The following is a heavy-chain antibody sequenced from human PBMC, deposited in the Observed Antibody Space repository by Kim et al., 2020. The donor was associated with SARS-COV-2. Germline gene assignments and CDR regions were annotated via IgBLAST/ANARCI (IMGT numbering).Heavy chain of an antibody. CDR1: GLTVSSDY. Sequence: GGSLRLSCAASGLTVSSDYMTWVRQAPGKGLEWVSLIYNGGTTSYADSVKGRFTISSDSSRNTLFLLMNSLRAADTAGYYCAWGDDMDAWVHGTTGTVAS. J-gene: IGHJ6*02. V-gene: IGHV3-53*01. CDR2: IYNGGTT. CDR3: AWGDDMDA. D-gene: IGHD3-10*01.